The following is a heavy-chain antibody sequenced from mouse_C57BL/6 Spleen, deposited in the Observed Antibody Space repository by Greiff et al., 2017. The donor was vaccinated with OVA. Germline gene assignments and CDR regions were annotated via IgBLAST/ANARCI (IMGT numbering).Heavy chain of an antibody. Sequence: EVKLMESGPGLVKPSQSLSLTCSVTGYSITSGYYWNWIRQFPGNKLEWMGYISYDGSNNYNTSLKNRISITRYTSKNQYFLKLNSVTTENTATYDGARWDYYDDAHYFDYWGQGTTLTVSS. CDR1: GYSITSGYY. J-gene: IGHJ2*01. D-gene: IGHD1-1*01. CDR3: ARWDYYDDAHYFDY. V-gene: IGHV3-6*01. CDR2: ISYDGSN.